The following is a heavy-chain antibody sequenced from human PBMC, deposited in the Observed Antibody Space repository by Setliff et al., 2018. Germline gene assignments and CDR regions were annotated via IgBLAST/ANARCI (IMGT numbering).Heavy chain of an antibody. CDR3: AVSSLSICSGDTCPNAFDI. J-gene: IGHJ3*02. CDR1: AYILSSYG. CDR2: ISPYNGVT. V-gene: IGHV1-18*01. Sequence: ASVKVSCKASAYILSSYGISWVRQAPGEGLEWMGWISPYNGVTSYAQRFQGRVTMTTDTSTSAAYLELMSLRSDDTAVYYCAVSSLSICSGDTCPNAFDIWGQGTMVTVSS. D-gene: IGHD2-15*01.